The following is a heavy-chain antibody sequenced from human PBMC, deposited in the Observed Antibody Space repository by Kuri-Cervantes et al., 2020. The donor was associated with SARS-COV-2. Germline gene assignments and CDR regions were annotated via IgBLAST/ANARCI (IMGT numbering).Heavy chain of an antibody. Sequence: SETLSLTCTVPGGSISSSRYYWGWIRQPPGKGLEWIGSIYYSGSTYYNPSLKSRVTISVDTSKNQFSLKLSSVTAADTAVYYCARLGPWYSSEIDYWGQGTLVTVSS. CDR2: IYYSGST. CDR1: GGSISSSRYY. CDR3: ARLGPWYSSEIDY. J-gene: IGHJ4*02. D-gene: IGHD6-19*01. V-gene: IGHV4-39*07.